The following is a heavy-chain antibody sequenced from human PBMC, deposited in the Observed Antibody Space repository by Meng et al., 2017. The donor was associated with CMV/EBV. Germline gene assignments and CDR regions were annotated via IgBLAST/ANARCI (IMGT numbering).Heavy chain of an antibody. Sequence: SETLSLTCAVYGGSFSGYYWSWIRQPPGKGLEWIGEINHSGSTNYNPSLKSRVTISVDTSKNQFSLKLSSVTAADTAVYYCARSRAIVGATGAYYYYYYGMDVWGQGTTVTSP. J-gene: IGHJ6*02. CDR1: GGSFSGYY. D-gene: IGHD1-26*01. CDR3: ARSRAIVGATGAYYYYYYGMDV. CDR2: INHSGST. V-gene: IGHV4-34*01.